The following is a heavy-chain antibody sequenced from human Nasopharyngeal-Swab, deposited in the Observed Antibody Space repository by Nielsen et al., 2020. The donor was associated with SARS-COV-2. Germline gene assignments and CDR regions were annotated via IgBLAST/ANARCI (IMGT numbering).Heavy chain of an antibody. J-gene: IGHJ3*02. V-gene: IGHV1-46*01. D-gene: IGHD3-16*02. CDR1: GYTFTSYY. Sequence: ASVKVSCKASGYTFTSYYMHWVRQAPGQGLEWMGIINPSGGSTSYAQKFQGRVTMTRDTPTGTVYMELSSLRSEDTAVYYCARDRGVNDYVWGSYRKSDAFDIWGQGTMVTVSS. CDR3: ARDRGVNDYVWGSYRKSDAFDI. CDR2: INPSGGST.